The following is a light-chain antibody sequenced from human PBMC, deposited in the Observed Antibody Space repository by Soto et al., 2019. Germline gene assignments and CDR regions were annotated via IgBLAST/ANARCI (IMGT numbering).Light chain of an antibody. V-gene: IGLV1-44*01. CDR1: SSNIGSNT. Sequence: QSVLTQPPSASGTAGQRVTISCSGSSSNIGSNTVNWYQQLPGTAPKLLIYSNGQRPSGVPYRFSGSKSGTSASLAISGLQSEDVADYYCAAWDDSLNGHWVFGGGTKLTVL. CDR2: SNG. CDR3: AAWDDSLNGHWV. J-gene: IGLJ3*02.